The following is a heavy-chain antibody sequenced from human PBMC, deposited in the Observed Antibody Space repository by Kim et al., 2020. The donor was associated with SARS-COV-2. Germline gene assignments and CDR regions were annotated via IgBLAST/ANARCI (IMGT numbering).Heavy chain of an antibody. V-gene: IGHV4-34*01. Sequence: GSTKYNPSLKSRLANSVDSANNQFSLNLNSVTAADSAVYYCASHGGRYFDLWGRGALVTVSS. CDR2: GST. J-gene: IGHJ2*01. CDR3: ASHGGRYFDL.